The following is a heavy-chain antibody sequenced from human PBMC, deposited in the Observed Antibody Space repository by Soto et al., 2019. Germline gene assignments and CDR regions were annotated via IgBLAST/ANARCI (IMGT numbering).Heavy chain of an antibody. J-gene: IGHJ4*02. CDR3: ARDPEKYSGSDLGIDY. CDR2: ISSSGKTI. Sequence: RGSLGLCCASSGFTFTNYEMTWVRQAPGRGLEWISYISSSGKTISYADSVKGRFTISRDNAKNSLYLQMNSLRAEDTAVYYCARDPEKYSGSDLGIDYWGQRTMFTVSS. D-gene: IGHD5-12*01. CDR1: GFTFTNYE. V-gene: IGHV3-48*03.